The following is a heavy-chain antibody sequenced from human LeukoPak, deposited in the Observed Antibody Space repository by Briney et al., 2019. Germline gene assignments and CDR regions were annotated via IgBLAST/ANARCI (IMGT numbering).Heavy chain of an antibody. CDR1: GYSFTSYW. Sequence: GESLKISCQGSGYSFTSYWIGWVRQMPGKGLEWMGIIYPGDSDTRYSPSFQGQVTISADKSISTAYLQWSSLKASDTAMYYCGVVVVAATERAFDYWGQGTLVTVSS. J-gene: IGHJ4*02. V-gene: IGHV5-51*01. CDR3: GVVVVAATERAFDY. D-gene: IGHD2-15*01. CDR2: IYPGDSDT.